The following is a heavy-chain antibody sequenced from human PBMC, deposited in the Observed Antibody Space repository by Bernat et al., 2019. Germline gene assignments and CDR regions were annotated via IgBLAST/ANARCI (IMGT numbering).Heavy chain of an antibody. CDR3: TRLGVNDYWFDY. J-gene: IGHJ4*02. Sequence: EVQLVESGGGLVQPGGSLKLSCAAFGFSFSGSAVHWVRQASGKGLEWVGRIKSKADSYATAYAASVKGRFSVSRDDSKNTAYLQMNGLRTDDTAVYYCTRLGVNDYWFDYWGQGTLVTVSS. V-gene: IGHV3-73*02. CDR2: IKSKADSYAT. D-gene: IGHD5/OR15-5a*01. CDR1: GFSFSGSA.